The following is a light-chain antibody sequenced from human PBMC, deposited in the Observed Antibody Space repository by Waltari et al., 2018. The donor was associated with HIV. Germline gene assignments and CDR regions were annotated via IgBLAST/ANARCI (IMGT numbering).Light chain of an antibody. Sequence: DLQMTQSPSSLSASVGDRVTITCRASPGIKSWLAWSQQKPGKPPKLRIYAASNLQHGVPSRFSGSGSGTDFSLTISSLQTEDGATYYCQQGDSLPLTFGGGTKVEIK. J-gene: IGKJ4*01. CDR2: AAS. CDR3: QQGDSLPLT. V-gene: IGKV1-12*01. CDR1: PGIKSW.